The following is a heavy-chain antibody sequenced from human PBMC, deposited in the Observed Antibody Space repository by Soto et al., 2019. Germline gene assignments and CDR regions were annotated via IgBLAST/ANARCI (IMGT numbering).Heavy chain of an antibody. J-gene: IGHJ4*02. CDR2: ISAYSGNT. V-gene: IGHV1-18*01. D-gene: IGHD2-15*01. CDR1: GYTFTTFG. CDR3: ARAFCSGGSCYLDY. Sequence: QVQLVQSGGEVKKPGAAVKVSCKASGYTFTTFGIGWVRQAPGQGLEWMGWISAYSGNTEYPEKLQSRVTMTIDTSTSTTYMELRSLRSDDTAVYYCARAFCSGGSCYLDYWGQGALVTVSS.